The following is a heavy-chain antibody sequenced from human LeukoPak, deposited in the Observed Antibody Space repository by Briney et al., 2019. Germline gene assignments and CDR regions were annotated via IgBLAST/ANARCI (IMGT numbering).Heavy chain of an antibody. Sequence: PETLSLTCTVSGGSISSSRYYWGWMRQPPGKGLEWIGSHYYSGTTYYNASLKSRVTISVDTSKNQFSLKLSSVTAADTAVYYCASSAAAVYYMDVWGKGTTVTVSS. D-gene: IGHD6-13*01. CDR1: GGSISSSRYY. CDR2: HYYSGTT. V-gene: IGHV4-39*01. CDR3: ASSAAAVYYMDV. J-gene: IGHJ6*03.